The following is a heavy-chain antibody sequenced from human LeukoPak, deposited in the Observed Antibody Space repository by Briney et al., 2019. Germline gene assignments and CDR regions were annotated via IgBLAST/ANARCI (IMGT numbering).Heavy chain of an antibody. J-gene: IGHJ6*02. CDR1: GFTFSSHW. CDR2: IKQDGSEK. D-gene: IGHD6-19*01. V-gene: IGHV3-7*01. Sequence: GGSLRLSCEASGFTFSSHWMSWVRQAPGKGLEWVATIKQDGSEKDYVDSVTGRFTISRDNAKNSLYLQMNSLRDEDTAVYYCARDTSAWRYGMDVWGQGTTVTVSS. CDR3: ARDTSAWRYGMDV.